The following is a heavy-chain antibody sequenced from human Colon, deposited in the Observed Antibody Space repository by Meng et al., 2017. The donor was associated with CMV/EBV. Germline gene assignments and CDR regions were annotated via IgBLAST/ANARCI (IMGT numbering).Heavy chain of an antibody. V-gene: IGHV4-59*01. J-gene: IGHJ6*02. CDR2: TYYTGSS. Sequence: SETLSLTCTVSDTSIYNYYWSWIRQPPGKGLEWIAYTYYTGSSNYNPSLKSRVTISVDTSKNQFSLKLSSVTAADTAVYYCARENYYGMDVWGQGTTVTVSS. CDR3: ARENYYGMDV. CDR1: DTSIYNYY.